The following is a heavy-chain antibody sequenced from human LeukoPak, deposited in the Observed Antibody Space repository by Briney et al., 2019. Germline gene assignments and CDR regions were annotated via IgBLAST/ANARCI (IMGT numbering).Heavy chain of an antibody. J-gene: IGHJ4*02. CDR2: IYYSGST. CDR1: GGSISRSTYY. Sequence: SETLSLTCTVSGGSISRSTYYWGWIRQPPGQGLEWIGSIYYSGSTYYNPSLKSRVTISVDTSMNQLSLKLSSVTAAGTAVYYCASIAAAGNEWGQGTLVTVSS. D-gene: IGHD6-13*01. CDR3: ASIAAAGNE. V-gene: IGHV4-39*01.